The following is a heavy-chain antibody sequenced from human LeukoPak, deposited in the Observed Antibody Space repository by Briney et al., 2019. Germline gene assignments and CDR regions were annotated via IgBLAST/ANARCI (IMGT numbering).Heavy chain of an antibody. CDR1: GFTVSSNY. D-gene: IGHD3-22*01. CDR3: AKEALNYYDSSGSYAFDI. Sequence: GGSLRLSCAASGFTVSSNYMSWVRQAPGKGLEWVSVFYSGGSTYYADSVKGRFTISRDNSKNTLYLQMNSLRAEDTAVYYCAKEALNYYDSSGSYAFDIWGQGTMVTVSS. CDR2: FYSGGST. V-gene: IGHV3-53*05. J-gene: IGHJ3*02.